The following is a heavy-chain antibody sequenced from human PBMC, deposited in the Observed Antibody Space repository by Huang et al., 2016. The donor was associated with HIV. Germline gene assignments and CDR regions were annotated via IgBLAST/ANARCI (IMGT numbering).Heavy chain of an antibody. CDR1: GGTFSSYA. CDR3: ARTAYSYGFRQGYNWFDP. V-gene: IGHV1-69*13. D-gene: IGHD5-18*01. CDR2: IIPIFGTA. Sequence: QVLLVQSGAEVRKPGSSVKVSCTAFGGTFSSYAISWVRQAPGQGLGWMGGIIPIFGTANYTQKFQGRVTITVDESTNTGYMELTRLTSEDTAVYYCARTAYSYGFRQGYNWFDPWGQGTPVTVSS. J-gene: IGHJ5*02.